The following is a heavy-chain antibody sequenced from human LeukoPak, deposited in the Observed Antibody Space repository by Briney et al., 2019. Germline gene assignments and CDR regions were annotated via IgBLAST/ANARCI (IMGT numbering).Heavy chain of an antibody. D-gene: IGHD3-16*01. V-gene: IGHV4-61*02. Sequence: SQTLSLTCTVSGGSISSGSYYWSWIRQPAGKGLEWIGRIYTSGSTNYNPSLKSRVTISVDTSKNQFSLKLSSVTAADTAVYYCARDKGLIMITFGGIPSDYWGQGTLVTVSS. CDR3: ARDKGLIMITFGGIPSDY. J-gene: IGHJ4*02. CDR2: IYTSGST. CDR1: GGSISSGSYY.